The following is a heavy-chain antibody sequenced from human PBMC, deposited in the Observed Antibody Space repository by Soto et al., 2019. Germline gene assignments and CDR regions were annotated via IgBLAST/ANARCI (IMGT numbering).Heavy chain of an antibody. CDR1: GGSISSGGYY. D-gene: IGHD6-13*01. Sequence: SETLSLTCTVSGGSISSGGYYWSWIRQHPGKGLEWIGYIYYSGSTYYNPSLKSRVTISVDTSKNQFSLKLSSVTAADTAVYYCARALAAAVLTRGSFWFDPWGQGTLVTVSS. J-gene: IGHJ5*02. CDR3: ARALAAAVLTRGSFWFDP. CDR2: IYYSGST. V-gene: IGHV4-31*03.